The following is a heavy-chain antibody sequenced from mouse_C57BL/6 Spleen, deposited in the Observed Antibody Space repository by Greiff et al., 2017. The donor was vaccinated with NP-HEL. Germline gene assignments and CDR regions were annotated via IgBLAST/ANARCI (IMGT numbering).Heavy chain of an antibody. CDR3: AREGDYYGSSYWYFDV. CDR1: GYTFTSYW. D-gene: IGHD1-1*01. CDR2: IYPSDSET. Sequence: QVQLQQPGAELMRPGSSVKLSCKASGYTFTSYWMDWVKQRPGQGLEWIGNIYPSDSETHYNQKFKDKATLTVDKSSSTAYMQLSSLTSEDSAVYYCAREGDYYGSSYWYFDVWGTGTTVTVSS. J-gene: IGHJ1*03. V-gene: IGHV1-61*01.